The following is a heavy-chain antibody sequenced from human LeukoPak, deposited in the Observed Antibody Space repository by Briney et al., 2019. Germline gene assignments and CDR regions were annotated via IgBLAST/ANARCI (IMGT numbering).Heavy chain of an antibody. CDR1: GFTFSSYA. CDR2: ISGSGGST. J-gene: IGHJ4*02. Sequence: PGGSLRLSCAASGFTFSSYAMSWVRQAPGKGLEWVSAISGSGGSTYYADSVKGRFTISRDNSKNTLYLQMNGLRAEDTAVYYCAKGGHDFWSGYYYFDYWGQGTLVTVSS. CDR3: AKGGHDFWSGYYYFDY. D-gene: IGHD3-3*01. V-gene: IGHV3-23*01.